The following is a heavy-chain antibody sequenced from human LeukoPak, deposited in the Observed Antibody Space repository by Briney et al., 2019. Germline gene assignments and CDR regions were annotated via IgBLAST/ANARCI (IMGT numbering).Heavy chain of an antibody. Sequence: SETLSLTCTVSGGSISSSGYYWSWIRQPPGKGLEWIGEINHSGSTNYNPSLKSRVTISVDTSKNQFSLKLSSVTAADTAVYYCASALYSYNDAFDIWGQGTVVTVSS. J-gene: IGHJ3*02. CDR3: ASALYSYNDAFDI. CDR2: INHSGST. V-gene: IGHV4-39*07. CDR1: GGSISSSGYY. D-gene: IGHD6-13*01.